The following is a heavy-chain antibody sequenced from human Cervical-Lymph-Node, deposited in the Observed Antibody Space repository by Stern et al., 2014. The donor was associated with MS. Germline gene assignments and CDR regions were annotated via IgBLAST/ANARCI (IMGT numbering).Heavy chain of an antibody. CDR2: ISRSSSTI. Sequence: EVQLVESGGGVVQPGGSLRLSCAASGVTFSSSSMNWVRQAPGKGLEWVSCISRSSSTIYYADSVKGRFTISTDNAQNSQDLQMNSLRAENTAVYYCARVRGDHYYYYYGMDVWGQGTTVTVSS. V-gene: IGHV3-48*01. CDR1: GVTFSSSS. J-gene: IGHJ6*02. CDR3: ARVRGDHYYYYYGMDV.